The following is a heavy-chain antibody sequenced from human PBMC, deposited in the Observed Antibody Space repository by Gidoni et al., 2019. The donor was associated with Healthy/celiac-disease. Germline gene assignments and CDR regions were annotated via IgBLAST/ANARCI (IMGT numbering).Heavy chain of an antibody. J-gene: IGHJ4*02. CDR3: ARDPYYGSGNYFDY. D-gene: IGHD3-10*01. Sequence: EVQLVESGGGLVQPGGSLSLSCAASGFTFSSYSMNWDRQAPGKGLEWVSYISSSSSTIYYADSVKGRFTISRDNAKNSLYLQMNSLRAEDTAVYYCARDPYYGSGNYFDYWGQGTLVTVSS. CDR1: GFTFSSYS. CDR2: ISSSSSTI. V-gene: IGHV3-48*01.